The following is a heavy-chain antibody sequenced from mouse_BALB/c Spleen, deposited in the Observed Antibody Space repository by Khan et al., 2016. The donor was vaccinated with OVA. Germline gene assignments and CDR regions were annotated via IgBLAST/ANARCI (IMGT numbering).Heavy chain of an antibody. CDR2: ISYSGST. D-gene: IGHD1-2*01. V-gene: IGHV3-2*02. CDR1: GYSITSDYA. J-gene: IGHJ2*01. Sequence: EVQLQESGPGLVKPSQSLSLTCTVTGYSITSDYAWNWIRQFPGNKLEWMGYISYSGSTCYNPSLKSRISITRDTSKNQFFLQLNSVTTEDTATXYCARLDYYGEYYFAYWGQGTTLTVSS. CDR3: ARLDYYGEYYFAY.